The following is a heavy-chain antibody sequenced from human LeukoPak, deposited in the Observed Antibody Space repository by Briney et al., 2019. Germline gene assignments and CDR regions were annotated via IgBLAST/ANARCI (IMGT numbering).Heavy chain of an antibody. J-gene: IGHJ4*02. CDR3: ARVKRSGSYIDY. Sequence: SGTLSLTCAVSGGSISSNHWWTWVRQPPGKGLEWIGEIYHSGSTNQNPSLKSRLTISVDTSKNQFSLKLSSVTAADTAVYYCARVKRSGSYIDYWGQGTLVTVSS. CDR2: IYHSGST. CDR1: GGSISSNHW. D-gene: IGHD3-10*01. V-gene: IGHV4-4*02.